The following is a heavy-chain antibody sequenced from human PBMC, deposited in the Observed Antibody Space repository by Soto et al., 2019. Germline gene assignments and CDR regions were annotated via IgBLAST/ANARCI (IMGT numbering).Heavy chain of an antibody. J-gene: IGHJ4*02. CDR2: IYWNDDK. CDR1: GFSFSTSGVS. V-gene: IGHV2-5*01. CDR3: AHRPPSGLNNSWTYDY. Sequence: QITLKESGPTLVKPTQTLTLTCTFSGFSFSTSGVSVAWIRQPPGKALEWLSLIYWNDDKRYSPSLKSRLTITKDTSKNQVVLTMTDMDPVDTATYYCAHRPPSGLNNSWTYDYWGQGILVTVSS. D-gene: IGHD1-1*01.